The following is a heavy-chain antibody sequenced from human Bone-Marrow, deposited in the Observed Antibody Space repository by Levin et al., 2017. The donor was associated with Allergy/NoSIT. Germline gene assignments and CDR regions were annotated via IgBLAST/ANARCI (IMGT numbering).Heavy chain of an antibody. CDR2: TSSTSSPI. V-gene: IGHV3-48*01. CDR3: ARDLGLRKAATLDY. D-gene: IGHD2-15*01. Sequence: TGGSLRLSCAASGFTFNTYGMHWVRQAPGKGLEWISYTSSTSSPIYYADSVKGRFTISRDNVKYSLFLQMDSLRVEDTAMYYCARDLGLRKAATLDYWGQGALVIVSS. CDR1: GFTFNTYG. J-gene: IGHJ4*02.